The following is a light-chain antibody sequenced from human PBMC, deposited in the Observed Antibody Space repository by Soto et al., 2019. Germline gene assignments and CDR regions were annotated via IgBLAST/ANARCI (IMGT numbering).Light chain of an antibody. CDR1: PSISSW. CDR3: PNYNLYPCT. CDR2: AAT. J-gene: IGKJ1*01. V-gene: IGKV1-5*01. Sequence: DIQMTQSPSTLSASVGDRVTITCRASPSISSWLAWYQQKPGKAPKLLIYAATSLESGVPSRCSASGSGTEFTLNIGSLQPYGFETYYCPNYNLYPCTCGQVTEVE.